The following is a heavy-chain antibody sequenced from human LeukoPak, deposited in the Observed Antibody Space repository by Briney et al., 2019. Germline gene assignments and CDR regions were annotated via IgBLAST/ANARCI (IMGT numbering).Heavy chain of an antibody. CDR2: ISAYNGNT. Sequence: ASVKVSCKASGYTFTSYGISWVRQAPGQGLEWMGWISAYNGNTNYAQKLQGRVTMTTDTSTSTAYMELRSLRSDDTAVYYCARVVSGYSSGWYYYWGQGTLVTVSS. J-gene: IGHJ4*02. CDR3: ARVVSGYSSGWYYY. CDR1: GYTFTSYG. D-gene: IGHD6-19*01. V-gene: IGHV1-18*01.